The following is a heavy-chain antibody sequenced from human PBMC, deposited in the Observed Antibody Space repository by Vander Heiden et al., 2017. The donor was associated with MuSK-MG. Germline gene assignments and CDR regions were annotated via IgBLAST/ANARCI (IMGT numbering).Heavy chain of an antibody. CDR1: GSSISSYY. Sequence: QVQLQASGPGLVTPSEPLSLPCTVPGSSISSYYWSWIRQPPGKGLEWIGYIYYSGSTNYNPSLKSRVTISVDTSKNQFSLKLSSVTAADTAVYYCARVVATEPYYYYGMDVWGQGTTVTVSS. D-gene: IGHD5-12*01. V-gene: IGHV4-59*01. CDR2: IYYSGST. J-gene: IGHJ6*02. CDR3: ARVVATEPYYYYGMDV.